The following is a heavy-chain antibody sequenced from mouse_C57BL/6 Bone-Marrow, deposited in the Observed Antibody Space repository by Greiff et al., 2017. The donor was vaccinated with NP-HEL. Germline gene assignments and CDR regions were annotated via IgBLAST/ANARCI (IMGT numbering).Heavy chain of an antibody. CDR3: ARSMRLPWFNY. CDR2: IYPRSGNT. J-gene: IGHJ2*01. V-gene: IGHV1-81*01. Sequence: VMLVESGAELARPGASVKLSCKASGYTFTSYGISWVKQRTGQGLEWIGEIYPRSGNTYYNEKFKGKATLTADKSSSTAYMELRSLTSEDSAVYFCARSMRLPWFNYWGQGTTLTVSS. D-gene: IGHD2-4*01. CDR1: GYTFTSYG.